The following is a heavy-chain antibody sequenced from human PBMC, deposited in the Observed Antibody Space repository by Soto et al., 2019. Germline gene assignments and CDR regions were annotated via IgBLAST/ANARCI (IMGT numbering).Heavy chain of an antibody. D-gene: IGHD3-10*01. Sequence: EVQLAESGGGLVQPGGSLRLSCVASGFTFSAHSMNWVRQAPGKGLDWVSYISAGSDTIYYADSVKGRFTISRDNAKNSLYLQRNSLRDEDTAVYYCARYGSGSFLRDPFDYWGQGTLVTVSS. CDR1: GFTFSAHS. CDR2: ISAGSDTI. J-gene: IGHJ4*02. CDR3: ARYGSGSFLRDPFDY. V-gene: IGHV3-48*02.